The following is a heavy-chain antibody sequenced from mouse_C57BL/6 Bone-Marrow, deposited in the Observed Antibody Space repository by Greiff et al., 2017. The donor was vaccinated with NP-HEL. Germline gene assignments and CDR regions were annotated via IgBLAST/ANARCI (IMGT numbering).Heavy chain of an antibody. CDR3: ARWRYYEYDGALYWYFDV. D-gene: IGHD2-4*01. J-gene: IGHJ1*03. Sequence: QVQLQQSGPELVKPGASVKISCKASGYSFTSYYIHWVKQRPGQGLEWIGWIYPGSGNTKYNEKFKGKATLTADTSSSTAYMQLSSLTSEDSAVYYCARWRYYEYDGALYWYFDVWGTGTTVTVSS. CDR2: IYPGSGNT. CDR1: GYSFTSYY. V-gene: IGHV1-66*01.